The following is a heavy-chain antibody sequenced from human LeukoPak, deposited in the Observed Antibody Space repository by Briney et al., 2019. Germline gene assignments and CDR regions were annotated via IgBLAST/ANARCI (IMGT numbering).Heavy chain of an antibody. D-gene: IGHD1-14*01. Sequence: SETLSLTCTVSGDSISSSSFYWGWIRQPPGKGLEWIASIYYSGSTYYNPSLKSRVTISVDTSKIQFSLKLSSVTAADTAVYYCARGGQTRHNWFDPWGQGTLVTVSS. CDR2: IYYSGST. CDR1: GDSISSSSFY. CDR3: ARGGQTRHNWFDP. V-gene: IGHV4-39*07. J-gene: IGHJ5*02.